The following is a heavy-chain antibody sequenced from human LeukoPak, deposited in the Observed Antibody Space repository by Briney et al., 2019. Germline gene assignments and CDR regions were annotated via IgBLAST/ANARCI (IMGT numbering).Heavy chain of an antibody. D-gene: IGHD2-21*02. V-gene: IGHV3-7*04. CDR1: GFTFSSYW. J-gene: IGHJ5*02. Sequence: PGGSLRLSCATSGFTFSSYWMTWVRQTPGKGLEWVAHINQDGSEKYYVDSVKGRFTISRDNAKNSLYLQMNSLRADDTAVYYCVRLAYCGDDCYSPRWFDPWGQGTLVTVSS. CDR2: INQDGSEK. CDR3: VRLAYCGDDCYSPRWFDP.